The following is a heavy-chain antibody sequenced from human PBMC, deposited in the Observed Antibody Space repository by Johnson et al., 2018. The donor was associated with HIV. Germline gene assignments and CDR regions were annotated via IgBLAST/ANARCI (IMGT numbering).Heavy chain of an antibody. Sequence: EVQLVESGGGVVQPGRSLRLSCAASGFTFSSYGMHWVRQAPGKGLEWVAIIYSGDSTYYADSLEGRFTISRDKSKNTVYLQMNSLRVEDTAVYYCARDGPGDGNAMGGSGAVDIWGQGTMVTVSS. CDR1: GFTFSSYG. CDR3: ARDGPGDGNAMGGSGAVDI. CDR2: IYSGDST. V-gene: IGHV3-66*01. D-gene: IGHD5-24*01. J-gene: IGHJ3*02.